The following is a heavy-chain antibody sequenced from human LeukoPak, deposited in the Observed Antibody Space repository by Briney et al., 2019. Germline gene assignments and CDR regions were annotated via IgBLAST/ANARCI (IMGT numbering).Heavy chain of an antibody. CDR1: GGSISSYY. CDR3: ARVTGYMIEDYFDY. CDR2: IYTSGST. V-gene: IGHV4-4*07. J-gene: IGHJ4*02. D-gene: IGHD3-9*01. Sequence: SETLSLTCTVSGGSISSYYWSWIRQPAGKGLESIGLIYTSGSTNYNPSLKSRVTISVDTSKNQFSLKLSSVTAADTAVYYCARVTGYMIEDYFDYWGQGILVTVSS.